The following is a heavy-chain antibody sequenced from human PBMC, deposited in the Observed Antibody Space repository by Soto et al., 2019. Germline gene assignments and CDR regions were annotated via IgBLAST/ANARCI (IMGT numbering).Heavy chain of an antibody. V-gene: IGHV4-39*01. Sequence: QLQLQESGPGLVKPSETLSLTCTVSGGSISSSSYYWGWIRQPPGKGLEWIGSIDYRGSTYYNPSLKSRFHISVETSKNQFSPTLSSVTAADTAVYYCATVWFGECQHWGQGTLVTVSS. D-gene: IGHD3-10*01. CDR3: ATVWFGECQH. CDR1: GGSISSSSYY. CDR2: IDYRGST. J-gene: IGHJ1*01.